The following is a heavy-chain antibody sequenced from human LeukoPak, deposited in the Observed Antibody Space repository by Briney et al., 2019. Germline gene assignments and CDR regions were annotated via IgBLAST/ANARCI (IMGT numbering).Heavy chain of an antibody. CDR1: GGPFSRYS. CDR2: IIPILGIA. Sequence: GSSVKVSFKASGGPFSRYSISWVRPAPGQGLEWMGRIIPILGIANYSQKFQGRATITADQSTDTAYMELSSLISEDTAVYYCAREASSGWYFGYWGQGTLVTVSS. CDR3: AREASSGWYFGY. V-gene: IGHV1-69*04. J-gene: IGHJ4*02. D-gene: IGHD6-19*01.